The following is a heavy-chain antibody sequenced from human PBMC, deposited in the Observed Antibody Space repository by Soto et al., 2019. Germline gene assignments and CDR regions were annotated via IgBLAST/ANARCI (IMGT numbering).Heavy chain of an antibody. Sequence: SETLSLTFTDSGGSISSYYWIWIRQPPGKGLEWIGYFYYSGSTNYNPSLKSRVTISVDTSKNQFSLKLSSVTAADTAVYYCARGGWKLFDYWGQGTLVTVS. J-gene: IGHJ4*02. CDR3: ARGGWKLFDY. CDR2: FYYSGST. D-gene: IGHD6-19*01. CDR1: GGSISSYY. V-gene: IGHV4-59*01.